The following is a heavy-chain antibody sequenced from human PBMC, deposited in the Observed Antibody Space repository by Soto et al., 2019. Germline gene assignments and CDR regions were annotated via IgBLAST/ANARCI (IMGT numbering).Heavy chain of an antibody. J-gene: IGHJ4*02. D-gene: IGHD6-13*01. Sequence: SVKVSCKASGGTFSSYTISWVRQAPGQGLEWMGRIIPILGIANYAQKFQGRVTITADKSTSTAYMELSSLRSEDTAVYYCARGSGIAAAVDYWGQGTLVTVSS. CDR3: ARGSGIAAAVDY. CDR2: IIPILGIA. CDR1: GGTFSSYT. V-gene: IGHV1-69*02.